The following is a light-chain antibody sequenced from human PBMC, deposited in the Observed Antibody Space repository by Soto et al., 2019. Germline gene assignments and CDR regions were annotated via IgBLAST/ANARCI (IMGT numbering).Light chain of an antibody. CDR2: GAS. CDR1: QTVINN. V-gene: IGKV3-20*01. Sequence: IVTTHTPANLSVFLWLRCIVSFSFSQTVINNLAWYQQKPGQAPRFLIYGASSRATGIPDRFSGSGSGTDFTLTISRLEPEDFAVYYCQQYGGTPPITFGQGTRLEIK. CDR3: QQYGGTPPIT. J-gene: IGKJ5*01.